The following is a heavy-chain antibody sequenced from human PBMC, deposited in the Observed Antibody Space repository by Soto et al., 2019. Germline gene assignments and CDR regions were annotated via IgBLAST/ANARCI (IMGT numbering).Heavy chain of an antibody. CDR1: GFTFTSYG. V-gene: IGHV1-18*01. CDR3: ARDDYGDSHASCY. D-gene: IGHD4-17*01. CDR2: ISAYNGNT. Sequence: GGSLRLSCASSGFTFTSYGIIWVRQAPGQGLEWMGWISAYNGNTNYAQKLQGRVTMTTDTSTSTAYMELRSLRSDDTAVYYCARDDYGDSHASCYWGQGTLVTVSS. J-gene: IGHJ4*02.